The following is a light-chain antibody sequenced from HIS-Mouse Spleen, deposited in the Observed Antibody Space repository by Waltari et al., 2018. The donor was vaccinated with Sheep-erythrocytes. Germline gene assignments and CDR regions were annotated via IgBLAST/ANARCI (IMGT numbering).Light chain of an antibody. Sequence: DIQMTQSPSSLSASVGDRVTITCSASQSISSYLNWYQQKPGKAPKLLIYAASSLQSGVPSRFSGSGSGTDFTLTISSLQPEDFATYYCQQSDSTPPFTFGPGTNVDIK. CDR3: QQSDSTPPFT. CDR1: QSISSY. J-gene: IGKJ3*01. CDR2: AAS. V-gene: IGKV1-39*01.